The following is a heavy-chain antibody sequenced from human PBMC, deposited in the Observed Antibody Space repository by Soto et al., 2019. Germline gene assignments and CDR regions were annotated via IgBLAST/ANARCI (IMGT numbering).Heavy chain of an antibody. J-gene: IGHJ4*02. CDR3: ARDTLYSSGWLSFDY. CDR1: GDRVSSNSAA. D-gene: IGHD6-19*01. Sequence: SQTLSLTCAISGDRVSSNSAAWTWIRQSPLRGLEWLGRTYYRSKWYNDYAVSVKSRITINPDTSKNQFSLQLNSVTPEDTAVYYCARDTLYSSGWLSFDYWGQGTLVTVSS. V-gene: IGHV6-1*01. CDR2: TYYRSKWYN.